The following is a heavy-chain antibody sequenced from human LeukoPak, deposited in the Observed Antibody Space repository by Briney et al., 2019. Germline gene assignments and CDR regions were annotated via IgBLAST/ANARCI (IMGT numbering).Heavy chain of an antibody. CDR3: ARGKGSSSWYGAFDI. CDR2: IYHSGST. Sequence: KSSETLSLTCAVSGGSISSGGYSWSWIRQPPGKGLEWIGYIYHSGSTYYNPSLKSRVTISVDRSKNQFSLKLSSVTAADTAVYYCARGKGSSSWYGAFDIWGQGTMVTVSS. V-gene: IGHV4-30-2*01. CDR1: GGSISSGGYS. D-gene: IGHD6-13*01. J-gene: IGHJ3*02.